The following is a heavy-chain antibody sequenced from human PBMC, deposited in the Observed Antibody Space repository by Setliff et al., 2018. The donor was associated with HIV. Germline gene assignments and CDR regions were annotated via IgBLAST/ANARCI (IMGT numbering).Heavy chain of an antibody. J-gene: IGHJ4*02. V-gene: IGHV4-34*01. D-gene: IGHD2-21*02. CDR3: AITIVGVTTEMY. CDR2: VNHNGNI. CDR1: GVPFSDYY. Sequence: SETLSLTCGLNGVPFSDYYWDWIRQSPGKGLEWIVEVNHNGNINYNPSLQSRVTVSVDTSKPQFSLKMNSVTAADTAVYYCAITIVGVTTEMYWGQGTLVTVS.